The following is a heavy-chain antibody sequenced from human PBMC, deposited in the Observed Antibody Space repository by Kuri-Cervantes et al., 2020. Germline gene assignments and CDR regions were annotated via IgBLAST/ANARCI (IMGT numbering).Heavy chain of an antibody. CDR3: ATALAGGGDFY. Sequence: SQTLSLTCAVYGGSFSGYYWSWIRQPPGKGLEWIGEINHSGSTNYNPSLKSRVTIPLDTSKNQFSLQLSSVTAADTAVYYCATALAGGGDFYWGQGTLVTVSS. CDR1: GGSFSGYY. CDR2: INHSGST. D-gene: IGHD2-21*01. V-gene: IGHV4-34*01. J-gene: IGHJ4*02.